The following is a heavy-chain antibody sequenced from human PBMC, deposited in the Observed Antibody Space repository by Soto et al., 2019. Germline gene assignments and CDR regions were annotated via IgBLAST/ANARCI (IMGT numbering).Heavy chain of an antibody. CDR1: GFTFSSYG. V-gene: IGHV3-30*18. J-gene: IGHJ4*02. CDR3: AKDIVSSSPDY. D-gene: IGHD6-6*01. CDR2: ISYDGSNK. Sequence: PVGSLRLSCAASGFTFSSYGMHWVRQAPGKGLEWVAVISYDGSNKYYADSVKGRFTISRDNSKNTLYLQMNSLRAEDTAVYYCAKDIVSSSPDYWGQGTLVTVSS.